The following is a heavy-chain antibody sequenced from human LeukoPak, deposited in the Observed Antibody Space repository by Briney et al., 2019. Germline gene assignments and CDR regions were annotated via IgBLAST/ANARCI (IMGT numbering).Heavy chain of an antibody. CDR2: IYYSGST. Sequence: PSETLSLTCTVSGGSISSSSYYWGWIRQPPGKGLEWVVSIYYSGSTYYYPSLKSRVTISVDTSKNQFSLKLSSVTAADTAVYYCARRVRGPPHYYGSGAFGEDAFDIWGQGTMVTVSS. CDR1: GGSISSSSYY. D-gene: IGHD3-10*01. V-gene: IGHV4-39*01. J-gene: IGHJ3*02. CDR3: ARRVRGPPHYYGSGAFGEDAFDI.